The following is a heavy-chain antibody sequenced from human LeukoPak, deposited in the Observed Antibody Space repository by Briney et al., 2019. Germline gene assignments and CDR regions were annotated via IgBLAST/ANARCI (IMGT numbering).Heavy chain of an antibody. CDR3: ARVYYYDNSGYGKDYFDY. CDR2: IYYSGST. Sequence: SQTLSLTCTVSGGSISSGDYYWSWIRQPPGKGLEWIGYIYYSGSTYYNPSLKSRVTISVDTSKNQFSLKLSSVTAPDTAVYYCARVYYYDNSGYGKDYFDYWGQGTLVTVSS. J-gene: IGHJ4*02. CDR1: GGSISSGDYY. V-gene: IGHV4-30-4*01. D-gene: IGHD3-22*01.